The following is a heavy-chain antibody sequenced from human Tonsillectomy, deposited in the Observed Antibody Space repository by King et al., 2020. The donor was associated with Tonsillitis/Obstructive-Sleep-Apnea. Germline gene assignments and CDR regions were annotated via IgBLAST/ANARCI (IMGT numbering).Heavy chain of an antibody. D-gene: IGHD1-7*01. J-gene: IGHJ5*02. CDR3: AHRRVAKPGTGRVPKVLNWFGA. CDR2: IYWDDDK. V-gene: IGHV2-5*02. Sequence: ITLKESGPTLVKPTQTLTLTCTFSGFSLNTSGVGVGWIRQPPGKALEWLALIYWDDDKRYSPSLKSRLTITKDTPKNQVVLTMTNKDPMDTATHYCAHRRVAKPGTGRVPKVLNWFGACGQGTLVTVAS. CDR1: GFSLNTSGVG.